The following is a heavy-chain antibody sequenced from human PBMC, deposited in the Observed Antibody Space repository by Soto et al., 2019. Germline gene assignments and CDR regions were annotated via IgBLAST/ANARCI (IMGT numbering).Heavy chain of an antibody. CDR3: AHSPPPPSDYYYMDV. Sequence: SDPTLVNPTQTLTLTCTFSGFSLSTSGVGVGWIRQPPGKALEWLSLIYWDDDKRYSPSLKSRLTITKDTSKSQVVLTITNNGPVETATYYYAHSPPPPSDYYYMDVWGKGTTVTVSS. J-gene: IGHJ6*03. V-gene: IGHV2-5*02. CDR2: IYWDDDK. CDR1: GFSLSTSGVG.